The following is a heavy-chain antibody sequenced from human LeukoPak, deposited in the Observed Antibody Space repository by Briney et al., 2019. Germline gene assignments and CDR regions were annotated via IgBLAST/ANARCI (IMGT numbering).Heavy chain of an antibody. J-gene: IGHJ4*02. Sequence: ASVKVSCKASGYTFTSYGISWVRQAPGQGLEWMGWISAYNGNTNYAQKLQGRVTMTTDTSTSTAYMELRSLRSDDTAVYYCARVGYDYVWGSYRPPAYFDYWGQGTLVTVSS. CDR1: GYTFTSYG. V-gene: IGHV1-18*01. D-gene: IGHD3-16*02. CDR2: ISAYNGNT. CDR3: ARVGYDYVWGSYRPPAYFDY.